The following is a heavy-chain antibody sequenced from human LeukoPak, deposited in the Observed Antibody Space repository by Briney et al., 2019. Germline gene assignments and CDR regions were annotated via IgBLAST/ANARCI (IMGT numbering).Heavy chain of an antibody. CDR1: GFTFSRYS. V-gene: IGHV3-48*01. Sequence: GGSLRLSCAASGFTFSRYSMNWVRQAPGKGLEWVSYISSSSSTIYYADSVKGRFTISRDNAKNSVYLQMNSLRAEDTAVYYSARDMGELLYYYYYYMDVWGKGTTVTVSS. CDR2: ISSSSSTI. D-gene: IGHD1-26*01. CDR3: ARDMGELLYYYYYYMDV. J-gene: IGHJ6*03.